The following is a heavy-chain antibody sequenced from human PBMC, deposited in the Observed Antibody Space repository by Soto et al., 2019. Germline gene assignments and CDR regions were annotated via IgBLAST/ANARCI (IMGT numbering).Heavy chain of an antibody. J-gene: IGHJ1*01. V-gene: IGHV3-66*01. D-gene: IGHD3-22*01. CDR3: ARDGYDSSGYYPEYFLH. CDR1: GFTVSSNY. CDR2: IYSGGST. Sequence: GGSRRLSCAASGFTVSSNYMSWVRQAPGKGLEWVSVIYSGGSTYYADSVKGRFTISRDNSKNTLYLQMNSLRAEDTAVYYCARDGYDSSGYYPEYFLHWGQGTLVTVSS.